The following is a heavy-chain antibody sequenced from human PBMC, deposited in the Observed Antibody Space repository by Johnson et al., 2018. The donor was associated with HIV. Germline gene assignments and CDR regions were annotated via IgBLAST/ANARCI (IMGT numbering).Heavy chain of an antibody. J-gene: IGHJ3*02. CDR2: IRYDGSKR. V-gene: IGHV3-30*02. CDR3: AKDSPSSIQFLEWFPFFDI. CDR1: GFTFSSYW. Sequence: VQLVESGGGVVQPGRSLRLSCAASGFTFSSYWMSWVRQAPGKGLEWVAFIRYDGSKRYYADSVKGRFTISRDNSNNTLYLQMNSLRAEDTAVYYCAKDSPSSIQFLEWFPFFDIWGRGTMVTVSS. D-gene: IGHD3-3*01.